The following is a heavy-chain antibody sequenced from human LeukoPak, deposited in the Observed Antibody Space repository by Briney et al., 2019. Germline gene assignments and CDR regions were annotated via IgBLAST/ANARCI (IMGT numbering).Heavy chain of an antibody. CDR2: INPNSAGT. CDR3: ARDLGGYCSSTSCSRAFYYYYYMDV. D-gene: IGHD2-2*03. Sequence: ASVKVSCKASRYTFTGYYMHWLRQAPGQGLEWMGWINPNSAGTNYAQKFQGRVTMTRDTSISTAYMELSRLRSDDTAVYYCARDLGGYCSSTSCSRAFYYYYYMDVWGKGTTVTVSS. CDR1: RYTFTGYY. J-gene: IGHJ6*03. V-gene: IGHV1-2*02.